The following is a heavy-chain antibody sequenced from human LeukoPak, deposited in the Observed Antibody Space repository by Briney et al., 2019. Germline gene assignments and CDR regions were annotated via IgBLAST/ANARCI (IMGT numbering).Heavy chain of an antibody. CDR3: ARHEVVGGISWFDT. V-gene: IGHV5-51*01. Sequence: PGESLKISCKASVFSFTNYWIAWVRQKPGKGLEWMGITYPGDSDTRYSPSFQGQVTFSADKSIGTAYLQWSSLKASDTAMYYCARHEVVGGISWFDTWGQGTLVTVSS. J-gene: IGHJ5*02. CDR1: VFSFTNYW. D-gene: IGHD1-26*01. CDR2: TYPGDSDT.